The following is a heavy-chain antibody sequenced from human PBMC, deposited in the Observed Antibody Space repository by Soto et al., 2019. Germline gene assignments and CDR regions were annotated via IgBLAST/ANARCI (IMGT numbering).Heavy chain of an antibody. CDR3: ATVFDL. CDR1: GFTLRSHR. V-gene: IGHV3-74*01. J-gene: IGHJ5*02. Sequence: EVQLVESGGGLVQPGGSLRVSCAASGFTLRSHRIHWVRQAPGKGLEWVSRIDTDGGGTSYADSVKGRFTISTDNVKNTVYLQMDGVGDEDTAVYCCATVFDLWGQGTLVTVSS. CDR2: IDTDGGGT.